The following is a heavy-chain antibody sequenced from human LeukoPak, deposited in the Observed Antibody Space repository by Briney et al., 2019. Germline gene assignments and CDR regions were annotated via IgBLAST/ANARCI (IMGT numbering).Heavy chain of an antibody. J-gene: IGHJ3*02. D-gene: IGHD2-2*01. CDR2: IRYDGSNK. CDR1: GFTFSSYA. Sequence: PGRTLRLSCAASGFTFSSYAMHWVRQAPGKGLEWVAFIRYDGSNKYYADSVKGRFTISRDNSKNTLYLQMNSLRAEDTAVYYCAKDHPDCSSTSCYARDAFDIWGQGTMVTVSS. CDR3: AKDHPDCSSTSCYARDAFDI. V-gene: IGHV3-30*04.